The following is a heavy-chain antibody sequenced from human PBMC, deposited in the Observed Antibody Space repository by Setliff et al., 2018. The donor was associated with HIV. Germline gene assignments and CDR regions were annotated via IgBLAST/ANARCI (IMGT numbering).Heavy chain of an antibody. V-gene: IGHV4-61*02. J-gene: IGHJ4*02. Sequence: PSETLSLTCTVSGVSINNGAYYWTWIRQPAGKGLEFIGRVYRSGSTNYNPSLNSRVTISVDASNNQFSLKLTSVTDADTAVYYCAREFSSSSFDQWGQGTLVTVSS. CDR2: VYRSGST. D-gene: IGHD6-6*01. CDR1: GVSINNGAYY. CDR3: AREFSSSSFDQ.